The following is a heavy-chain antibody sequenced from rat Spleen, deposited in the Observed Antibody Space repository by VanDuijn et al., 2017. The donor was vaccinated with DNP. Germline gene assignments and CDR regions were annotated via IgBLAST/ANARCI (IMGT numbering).Heavy chain of an antibody. J-gene: IGHJ2*01. Sequence: EVQLVESGGDLVQPGRSLKLSCAASGFTFSNYGMAWVRQAPKKGLEWVASSTASGGSTSYRDSVKGRFTISRDNAKSTLYLQMDSLRSEDTATYYCTTDFERGYWGQGVMVTVSP. CDR3: TTDFERGY. D-gene: IGHD1-11*01. CDR1: GFTFSNYG. CDR2: STASGGST. V-gene: IGHV5-27*01.